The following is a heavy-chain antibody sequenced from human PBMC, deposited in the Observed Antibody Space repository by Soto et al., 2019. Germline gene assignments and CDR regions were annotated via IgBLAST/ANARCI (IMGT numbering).Heavy chain of an antibody. CDR2: INPNGGST. CDR1: GYTFIHYY. CDR3: ARSLLQGDF. D-gene: IGHD2-21*01. V-gene: IGHV1-46*01. Sequence: QVQLVQSGAEVKKPGASVKISCKASGYTFIHYYIHWVRQAPGQVLEWMAIINPNGGSTNYAQKFQGRVTVTSDTYTTTVSMELNRLESDDTAVYFCARSLLQGDFWGQGTRVTVSS. J-gene: IGHJ4*02.